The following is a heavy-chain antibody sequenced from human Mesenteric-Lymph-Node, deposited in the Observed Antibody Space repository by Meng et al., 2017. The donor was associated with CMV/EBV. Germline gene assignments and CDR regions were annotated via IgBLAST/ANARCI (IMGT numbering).Heavy chain of an antibody. D-gene: IGHD2-2*01. CDR1: GFNFDDYY. CDR3: AKDRGCDSTRCYTWWFHP. J-gene: IGHJ5*02. CDR2: VNWDGRTP. Sequence: GESLKIPCAASGFNFDDYYMHWVRQAPGKGLEWVALVNWDGRTPFYAGSVKGRFTISRDNSKNSLSLQMNDLRTEDSAVYYCAKDRGCDSTRCYTWWFHPWGQGTLVTVPQ. V-gene: IGHV3-43*01.